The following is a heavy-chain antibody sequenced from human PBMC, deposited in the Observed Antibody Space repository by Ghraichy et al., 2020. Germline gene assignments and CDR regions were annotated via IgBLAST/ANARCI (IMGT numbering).Heavy chain of an antibody. CDR2: ISWNSDSI. D-gene: IGHD2-21*01. CDR1: GFTFDDYA. Sequence: GGSLRLSCAASGFTFDDYAMHWVRQAPGKGLEWVSGISWNSDSIGYADSVKGRFTISRDNAKNSLYLQMNSLRAEDTALYYCAKDRGRYIVSPVQFDPWGQGTLVTVSS. V-gene: IGHV3-9*01. CDR3: AKDRGRYIVSPVQFDP. J-gene: IGHJ5*02.